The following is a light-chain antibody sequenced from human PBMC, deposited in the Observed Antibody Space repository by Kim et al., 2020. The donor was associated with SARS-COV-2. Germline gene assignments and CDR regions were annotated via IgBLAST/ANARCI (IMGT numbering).Light chain of an antibody. CDR2: GQN. CDR3: DSRDSSGYHLV. Sequence: ALGQAVRITCLGDSLRKHYANWYQQKPGQAPVVVIYGQNNRPSGIPDRFSGSSSGSTASLTITGAQAEDEADYYCDSRDSSGYHLVFGGGTQLTVL. V-gene: IGLV3-19*01. CDR1: SLRKHY. J-gene: IGLJ3*02.